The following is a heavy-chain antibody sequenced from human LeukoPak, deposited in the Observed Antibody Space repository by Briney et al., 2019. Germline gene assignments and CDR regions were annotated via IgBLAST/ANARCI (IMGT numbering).Heavy chain of an antibody. CDR1: GLTFSSYA. Sequence: GGSLRLSCAASGLTFSSYAMSWVRQAPGKGLEWVSAISGSGGSTYYADSVKGRFTISRDNSKNTLYLKMNSLRVEDTAVYYCAKGGLGCSSTSCFDYWGQGTLVTVSS. V-gene: IGHV3-23*01. CDR3: AKGGLGCSSTSCFDY. J-gene: IGHJ4*02. CDR2: ISGSGGST. D-gene: IGHD2-2*01.